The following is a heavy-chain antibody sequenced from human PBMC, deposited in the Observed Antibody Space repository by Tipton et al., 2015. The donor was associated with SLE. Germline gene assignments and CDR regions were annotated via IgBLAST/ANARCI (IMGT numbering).Heavy chain of an antibody. CDR3: ARVSLDFWSGYHIDY. V-gene: IGHV4-39*01. J-gene: IGHJ4*02. CDR1: GGSISSYTSH. D-gene: IGHD3-3*01. CDR2: IHHSGNT. Sequence: GLVKPSGTLSLTCAVSGGSISSYTSHWSWIRQTPGTGLEFIGEIHHSGNTHYNPSLKSRVTISVDTSKNQFSLKLSSVTAADTAVYYCARVSLDFWSGYHIDYWGQGTLVTVSS.